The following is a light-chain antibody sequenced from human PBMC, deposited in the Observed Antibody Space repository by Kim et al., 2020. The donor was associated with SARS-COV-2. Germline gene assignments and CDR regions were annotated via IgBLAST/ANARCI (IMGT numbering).Light chain of an antibody. V-gene: IGKV1-39*01. CDR1: QIISSY. CDR3: KQSYSTPPWT. Sequence: VGDRVTITCRASQIISSYLNWYQKRPGKAPKHLIYAASSLQSGVPSRFGGGGSGTDFTLPISSLQPEDFATYYCKQSYSTPPWTFGQGAKVDIK. CDR2: AAS. J-gene: IGKJ1*01.